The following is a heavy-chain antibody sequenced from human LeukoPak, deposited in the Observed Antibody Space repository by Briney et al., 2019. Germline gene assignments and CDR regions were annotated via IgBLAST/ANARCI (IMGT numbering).Heavy chain of an antibody. CDR2: INPSGGST. J-gene: IGHJ3*02. D-gene: IGHD6-19*01. CDR1: GYTFTSYY. V-gene: IGHV1-46*01. Sequence: GALVKVSCKASGYTFTSYYMHWVRQAPGQGLEWMGIINPSGGSTSYAQKFQGRVTMTRDTSTSTVYMELSSLRSEDTAVYYCARGPRPDSSGWYTGGAFDIWGQGTMVTVSS. CDR3: ARGPRPDSSGWYTGGAFDI.